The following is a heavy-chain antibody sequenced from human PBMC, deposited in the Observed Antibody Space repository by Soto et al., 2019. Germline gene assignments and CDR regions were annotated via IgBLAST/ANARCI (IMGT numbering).Heavy chain of an antibody. V-gene: IGHV4-59*01. J-gene: IGHJ5*02. CDR3: AIGKGWFDP. CDR1: GGSISSYY. CDR2: IYYSGST. Sequence: SETLSLTCAVSGGSISSYYWSWIRQPPGKGLEWIGYIYYSGSTNYNPSLKSRVTMSVDTSKNQFSLKLSSVTAADTAVYYCAIGKGWFDPWGQGTLVTVSS.